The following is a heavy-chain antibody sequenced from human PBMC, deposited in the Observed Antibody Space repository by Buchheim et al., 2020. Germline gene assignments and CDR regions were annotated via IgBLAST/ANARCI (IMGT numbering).Heavy chain of an antibody. CDR1: GFTFSSYG. V-gene: IGHV3-30*02. CDR2: IRYDGSNK. J-gene: IGHJ4*02. CDR3: AKMGDIVVVPAAMMEYYFDY. D-gene: IGHD2-2*01. Sequence: QVQLVESGGGVVQPGRSLRLSCAASGFTFSSYGMHWVRQAPGKGLEWVAFIRYDGSNKYYADSVKGRFTISRDNSKNPLYLQMNSLRAEDTAVYYCAKMGDIVVVPAAMMEYYFDYWGQGTL.